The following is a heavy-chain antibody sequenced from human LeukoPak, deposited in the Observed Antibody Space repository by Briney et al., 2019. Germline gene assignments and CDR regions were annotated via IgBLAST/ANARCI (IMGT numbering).Heavy chain of an antibody. CDR2: ISGSGGTM. CDR3: ARDSSYKLWALFDP. Sequence: GGSLRLSCAASGFTFSSYAMSWVRQAPGKGLEWVSFISGSGGTMHYADSVKGRFTISRDKSNNMVYLQMSSLRPDDTAKYFCARDSSYKLWALFDPWGQGILVTVSS. CDR1: GFTFSSYA. J-gene: IGHJ5*02. V-gene: IGHV3-23*01. D-gene: IGHD1-14*01.